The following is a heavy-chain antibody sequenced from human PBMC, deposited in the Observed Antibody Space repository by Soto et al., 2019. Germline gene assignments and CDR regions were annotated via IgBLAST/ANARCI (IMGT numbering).Heavy chain of an antibody. D-gene: IGHD4-4*01. V-gene: IGHV2-5*01. Sequence: QITLRESGPTLVEPTQTLTLTCTFSGFSLTTDGVGVDGIRQPPGRALEWLGLIYWNDEKRYRPSLHSRLTITRDTSRNQVVLTMTNMDPVDTATYYCAHRTTVTSGINWGQGTLVTVSS. J-gene: IGHJ4*02. CDR3: AHRTTVTSGIN. CDR1: GFSLTTDGVG. CDR2: IYWNDEK.